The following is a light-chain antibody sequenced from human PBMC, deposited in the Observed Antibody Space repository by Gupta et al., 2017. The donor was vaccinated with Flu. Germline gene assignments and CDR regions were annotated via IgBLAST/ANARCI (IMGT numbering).Light chain of an antibody. CDR3: QHSYSTPT. J-gene: IGKJ3*01. CDR1: QSISSY. CDR2: AAS. V-gene: IGKV1-39*01. Sequence: DIQLPQSPSSLSASVGDRVTITCRASQSISSYLNWYQQKPGKAPKLLIYAASSLQSGVPSRCSGSGSGTDFTPTISSLQPEDFATYYCQHSYSTPTFGPGTKVDIK.